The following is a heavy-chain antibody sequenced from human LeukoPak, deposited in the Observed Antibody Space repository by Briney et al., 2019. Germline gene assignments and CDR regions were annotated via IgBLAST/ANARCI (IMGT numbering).Heavy chain of an antibody. D-gene: IGHD5-24*01. CDR3: ARGGGGETVEMATVPFDY. CDR2: IYYSGST. Sequence: SETLSLTCTVSGGSISSYYWSWIRQPPGKGLEWIGYIYYSGSTNYNPSLKSRVTISVDTSKNQFSLKLSSVTAADTAVYYCARGGGGETVEMATVPFDYWGQGTLVTVSS. CDR1: GGSISSYY. V-gene: IGHV4-59*01. J-gene: IGHJ4*02.